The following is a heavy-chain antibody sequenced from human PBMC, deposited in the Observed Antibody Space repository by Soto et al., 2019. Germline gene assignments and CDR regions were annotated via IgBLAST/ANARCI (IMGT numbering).Heavy chain of an antibody. CDR2: IFYTGST. J-gene: IGHJ4*02. V-gene: IGHV4-30-4*01. Sequence: SETLSLTCSVSGGTINSGDYFWSWIRQPPGKGLEWIGSIFYTGSTYYSPSLKSRASMSMDTSKNQFSLNVSSVTAADTAVYYCARVAGVAYCGGDCYHFDYWGQGTLVTVSS. CDR1: GGTINSGDYF. CDR3: ARVAGVAYCGGDCYHFDY. D-gene: IGHD2-21*02.